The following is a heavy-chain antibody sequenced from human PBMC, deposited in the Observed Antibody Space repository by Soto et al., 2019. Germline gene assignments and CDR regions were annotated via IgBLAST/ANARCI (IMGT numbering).Heavy chain of an antibody. CDR1: GYTFINSA. J-gene: IGHJ4*02. Sequence: ASVKVSCKATGYTFINSAIAWVRQAPGQRLEWMGWINACNGNTKYSQKFQGRVTITRDTSASTAYMELSSLRSEDTAAYYCARDLGGWPDYWGQGTLVTVSS. V-gene: IGHV1-3*01. CDR2: INACNGNT. D-gene: IGHD6-19*01. CDR3: ARDLGGWPDY.